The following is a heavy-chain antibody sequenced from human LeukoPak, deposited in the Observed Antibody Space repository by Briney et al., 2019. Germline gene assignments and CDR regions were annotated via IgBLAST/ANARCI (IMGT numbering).Heavy chain of an antibody. Sequence: GGSLRLSCAASGFTFSSYWMHWVRQAPGKGLVWVSRINSDGSSTSYADSVKGRFTISRDNAKNTLYLQMNSLRAEDTAVYYCARDRAYDSSGYYSDYYYGMDVWGQETTVTVSS. CDR2: INSDGSST. V-gene: IGHV3-74*01. CDR3: ARDRAYDSSGYYSDYYYGMDV. D-gene: IGHD3-22*01. J-gene: IGHJ6*02. CDR1: GFTFSSYW.